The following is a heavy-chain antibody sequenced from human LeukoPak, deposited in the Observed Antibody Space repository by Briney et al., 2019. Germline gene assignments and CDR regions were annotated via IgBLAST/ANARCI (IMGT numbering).Heavy chain of an antibody. CDR3: AREDGTAFDY. Sequence: GGSLRLSCAASGFTFSSYWMHWVRQAPGKGLVWVSRIKRDGSSTSYADSEKGRFTISRDNAKNTLYLQMNSLRAEATAVYYCAREDGTAFDYWGQGTLVTVSS. D-gene: IGHD1-14*01. J-gene: IGHJ4*02. CDR2: IKRDGSST. CDR1: GFTFSSYW. V-gene: IGHV3-74*01.